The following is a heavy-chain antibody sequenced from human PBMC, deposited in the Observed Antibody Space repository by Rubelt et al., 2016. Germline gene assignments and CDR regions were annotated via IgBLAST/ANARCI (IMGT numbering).Heavy chain of an antibody. CDR3: ARKARSYCSKDV. Sequence: VQLLESGGGLVQPGGSLRLSCAASGFPFSDYGMHWSRRSPGKGLEWIGEIDHSGNSNHNPSLKSRVTISVDTSKNQFSLKLTSVTAAGTADYYCARKARSYCSKDVWGQGTMVTVSS. J-gene: IGHJ6*02. CDR2: IDHSGNS. V-gene: IGHV4-34*01. CDR1: GFPFSDYG.